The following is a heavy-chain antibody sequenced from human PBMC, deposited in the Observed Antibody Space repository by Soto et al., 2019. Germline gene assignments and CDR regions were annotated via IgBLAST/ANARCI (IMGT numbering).Heavy chain of an antibody. J-gene: IGHJ6*02. CDR3: ARDLIYGMDV. V-gene: IGHV4-31*03. CDR2: IYYSGST. D-gene: IGHD2-21*01. CDR1: GCSISSGGYY. Sequence: QVQLQESGPGLVKPSQTLSLTCTVSGCSISSGGYYWSWIRQHPGKGLEWIGYIYYSGSTYYNPALKIRVTRSVDTSKNQCSLKLRSVTAADTAVYYCARDLIYGMDVWGQGTTVTVSS.